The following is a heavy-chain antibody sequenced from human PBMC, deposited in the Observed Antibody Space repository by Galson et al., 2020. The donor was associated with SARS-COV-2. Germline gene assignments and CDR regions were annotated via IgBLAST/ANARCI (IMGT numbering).Heavy chain of an antibody. CDR3: ASTGFMAALHY. D-gene: IGHD6-13*01. Sequence: TGGSLRLSCAASGFTFSSYAMHWVRQAPGKGLEWVAVISYDGSNKYYADSVKGRFTISRDNSKNTLYLQMNSLRAEDTAVYYCASTGFMAALHYWGQGTLVTVSS. J-gene: IGHJ4*02. CDR2: ISYDGSNK. V-gene: IGHV3-30-3*01. CDR1: GFTFSSYA.